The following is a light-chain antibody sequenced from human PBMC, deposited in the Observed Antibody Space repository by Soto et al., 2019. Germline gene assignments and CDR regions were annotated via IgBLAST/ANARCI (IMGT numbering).Light chain of an antibody. CDR1: SGHSSYA. J-gene: IGLJ3*02. CDR3: QTWGTGTWV. CDR2: LNSGGSH. Sequence: QPVLTQSPSASASLGDSVKLTCTLSSGHSSYAIAWHQQQPEKGPRYLMKLNSGGSHSKGDGIPDRFSGSSSGAERYLTISSLQSEDEADYYCQTWGTGTWVFGGGTKLTVL. V-gene: IGLV4-69*01.